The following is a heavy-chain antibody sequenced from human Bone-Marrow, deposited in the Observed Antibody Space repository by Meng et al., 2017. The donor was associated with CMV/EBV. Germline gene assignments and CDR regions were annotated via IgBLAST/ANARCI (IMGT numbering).Heavy chain of an antibody. J-gene: IGHJ4*02. Sequence: SETLSLTCTVSGGSISSGGYYWSWIRQHPGKGLEWIGYIYYSGSTYYNPYLKSRVTISVDTSKNQFSLKLSSVTAADTAVYYCARGGADFWSGYYFDYWGQGTLVTVSS. CDR1: GGSISSGGYY. V-gene: IGHV4-31*03. D-gene: IGHD3-3*01. CDR3: ARGGADFWSGYYFDY. CDR2: IYYSGST.